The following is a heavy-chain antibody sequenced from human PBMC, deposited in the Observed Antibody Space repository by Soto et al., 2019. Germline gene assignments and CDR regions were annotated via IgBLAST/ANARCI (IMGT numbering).Heavy chain of an antibody. CDR3: ARSPNGWFGESWFDP. CDR2: MSSSGSII. V-gene: IGHV3-11*01. J-gene: IGHJ5*02. CDR1: GFTFSDYY. D-gene: IGHD3-10*01. Sequence: GGSLRLSCAASGFTFSDYYMSWIRQAPGKGLEWVSYMSSSGSIIYYADSVKGRFTISRDNGKNSLYLQMNSLRDEDTAVYYCARSPNGWFGESWFDPWGQGTLVTVSS.